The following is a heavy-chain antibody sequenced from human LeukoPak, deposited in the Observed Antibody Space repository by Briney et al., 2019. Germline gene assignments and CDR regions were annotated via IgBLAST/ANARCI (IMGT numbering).Heavy chain of an antibody. CDR2: ISGSGGST. CDR3: AKDAAYCGGDCFPYYYGMDV. V-gene: IGHV3-23*01. J-gene: IGHJ6*02. Sequence: GGSLRLSCAASGFTFSSYAMSWVRQAPGKGLEWVSAISGSGGSTYYADSVKGRFTISRDNSKNTLYLQMNSLRAEDTAVYHCAKDAAYCGGDCFPYYYGMDVWGQGTTVTVSS. D-gene: IGHD2-21*02. CDR1: GFTFSSYA.